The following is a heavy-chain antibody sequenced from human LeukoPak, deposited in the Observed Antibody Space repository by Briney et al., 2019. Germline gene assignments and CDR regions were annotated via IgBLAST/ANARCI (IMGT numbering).Heavy chain of an antibody. CDR3: TKNTLDY. Sequence: GGSLRLSCAASGFTFSGSRMSWVRQAPGKGLEWVATIKGDGSGKFYVDSVKGRFAISRDDAKSSLFLQMDSLRSEDTAVYYCTKNTLDYWGQGTLVTVSS. CDR2: IKGDGSGK. J-gene: IGHJ4*02. CDR1: GFTFSGSR. V-gene: IGHV3-7*01. D-gene: IGHD1/OR15-1a*01.